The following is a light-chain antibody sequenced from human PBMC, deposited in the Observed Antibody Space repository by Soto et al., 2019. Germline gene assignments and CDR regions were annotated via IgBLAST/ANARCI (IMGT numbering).Light chain of an antibody. V-gene: IGKV1-27*01. Sequence: DIQMTQSPSSLSASVGDRVTITCRASQGISNYLAWYQQKPGKVPKLLIYAASTLQSGVPSRFSGSGSETDLTITISRLQPEDVATYYCQKYNRAPFTFGPGTKVDIK. CDR3: QKYNRAPFT. CDR1: QGISNY. J-gene: IGKJ3*01. CDR2: AAS.